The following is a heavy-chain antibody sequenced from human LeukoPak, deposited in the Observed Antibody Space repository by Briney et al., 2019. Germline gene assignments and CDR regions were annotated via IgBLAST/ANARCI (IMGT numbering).Heavy chain of an antibody. J-gene: IGHJ4*02. CDR3: ARLLEYGSGSYYNSIFDY. CDR2: INPNSGAT. D-gene: IGHD3-10*01. V-gene: IGHV1-18*04. Sequence: ASVEVSCKPSGYTFGGYYIQWVRQAPGQGVEWMGWINPNSGATKYAQKLQGRVTMTTDTATSTAYMELRSLRSDDTAVYYCARLLEYGSGSYYNSIFDYWGQGTLVTVSS. CDR1: GYTFGGYY.